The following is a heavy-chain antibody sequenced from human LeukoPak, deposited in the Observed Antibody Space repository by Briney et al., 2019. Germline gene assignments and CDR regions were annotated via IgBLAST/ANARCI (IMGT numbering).Heavy chain of an antibody. CDR1: GFTFSSYA. D-gene: IGHD3-22*01. CDR2: IRSSGGST. V-gene: IGHV3-23*01. J-gene: IGHJ4*02. Sequence: GGSLRLSCAASGFTFSSYAMNWVRQAPGKGLEWVSGIRSSGGSTYYADSVKGRFTISRDNSKDTLYLQMNSLRAEDTAVYYCAKRDGFYDYFDYWGRGTLVTVSS. CDR3: AKRDGFYDYFDY.